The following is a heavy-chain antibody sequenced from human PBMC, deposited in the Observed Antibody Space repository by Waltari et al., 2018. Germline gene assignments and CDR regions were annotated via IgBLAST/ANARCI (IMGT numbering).Heavy chain of an antibody. CDR1: GFPFSSYA. D-gene: IGHD2-15*01. CDR3: AKEKDGIVVVVAASFDY. CDR2: ISGSGGST. Sequence: EVQLVESGGGLVQPGGSLRLSCAASGFPFSSYAMSWVRQAPGKGLEWVSAISGSGGSTYYADSVKGRFTISRDNSKNTLYLQMNSLRAEDTAVYYCAKEKDGIVVVVAASFDYWGQGTLVTVSS. V-gene: IGHV3-23*04. J-gene: IGHJ4*02.